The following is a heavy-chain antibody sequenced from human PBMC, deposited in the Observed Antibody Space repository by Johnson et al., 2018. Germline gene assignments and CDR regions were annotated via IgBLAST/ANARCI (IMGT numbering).Heavy chain of an antibody. CDR2: LSGSGGST. Sequence: VQLVESGGGLVQPGGSLRLSCAASGFTFSSYAMRWVRQAPGKGLEWVSTLSGSGGSTYYAASVPGRVTISSANAKNTRYLQMNSLRAEDTALYYSAKAPLYCSSTSCYTYYYYGMDVWGQGTTVTVSS. V-gene: IGHV3-23*04. J-gene: IGHJ6*02. D-gene: IGHD2-2*02. CDR3: AKAPLYCSSTSCYTYYYYGMDV. CDR1: GFTFSSYA.